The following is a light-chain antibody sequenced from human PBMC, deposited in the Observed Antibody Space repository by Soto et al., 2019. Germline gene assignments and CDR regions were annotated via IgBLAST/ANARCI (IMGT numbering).Light chain of an antibody. Sequence: QAVVTEEPSLTVSPGGTVTLTCGSNTGAVTSTHYPYWFQQKPGQAPRTLIYDTTKKHSWTPARFSGSLLGGKAALTLSGAQADDEADYYCLLYYSGPRVFGGGTQLTVL. CDR2: DTT. CDR3: LLYYSGPRV. J-gene: IGLJ3*02. V-gene: IGLV7-46*01. CDR1: TGAVTSTHY.